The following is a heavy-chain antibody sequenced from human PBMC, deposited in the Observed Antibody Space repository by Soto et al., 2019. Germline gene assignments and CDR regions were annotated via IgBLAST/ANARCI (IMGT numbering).Heavy chain of an antibody. Sequence: GGSLRLSCAASGFTFSSSNMNWVRQAPGKGLEWVSYISSTSGTIYYADSVKGRFTISRDNAKNTLYLQMTSLRADDTAVYYCAKFRDYFDEWGQGTLVTVSS. CDR2: ISSTSGTI. V-gene: IGHV3-48*04. J-gene: IGHJ4*02. CDR3: AKFRDYFDE. D-gene: IGHD2-21*01. CDR1: GFTFSSSN.